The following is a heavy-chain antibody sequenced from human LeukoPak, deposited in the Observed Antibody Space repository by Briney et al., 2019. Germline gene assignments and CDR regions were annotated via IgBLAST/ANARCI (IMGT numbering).Heavy chain of an antibody. Sequence: GGSLRLSCAASGFTFSSYGMHWVRQAPGKGLEWVAVISYDGSNKYYADSVKGRFTISRDNSKNTLYLQMNSLRAEDTAVYFCAREVWGPEYWGQGTLVTVSS. CDR1: GFTFSSYG. V-gene: IGHV3-30*03. CDR3: AREVWGPEY. D-gene: IGHD1-14*01. J-gene: IGHJ4*02. CDR2: ISYDGSNK.